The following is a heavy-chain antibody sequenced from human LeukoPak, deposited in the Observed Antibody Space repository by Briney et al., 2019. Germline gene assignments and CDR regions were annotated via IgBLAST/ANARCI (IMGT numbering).Heavy chain of an antibody. CDR2: IYHSGST. D-gene: IGHD2-2*01. CDR3: ARGRTCSSTSCSYYYYYYMDV. V-gene: IGHV4-38-2*01. CDR1: GYSISSGYY. Sequence: PSETLSLTCAVSGYSISSGYYWSCLRQPPGKGLEWIGSIYHSGSTYYNPSLKSRVTISVDTSKNQFSLKLSSVTAADTAVYYCARGRTCSSTSCSYYYYYYMDVWGKGTTVTVSS. J-gene: IGHJ6*03.